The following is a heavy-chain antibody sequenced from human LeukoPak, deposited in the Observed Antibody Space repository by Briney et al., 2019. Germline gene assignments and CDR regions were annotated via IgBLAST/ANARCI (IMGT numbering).Heavy chain of an antibody. CDR1: GGSIGSYH. CDR3: ARVAXXXGMDV. Sequence: PSETLFLTCSVSGGSIGSYHWSWIRQPPGKGLEWIGHVHYTWNTKYNPSLTGRVSISLDRSKNQFSLSLSSLTAADTAVYYCARVAXXXGMDVWGQGTTVIVSS. J-gene: IGHJ6*02. V-gene: IGHV4-59*01. CDR2: VHYTWNT.